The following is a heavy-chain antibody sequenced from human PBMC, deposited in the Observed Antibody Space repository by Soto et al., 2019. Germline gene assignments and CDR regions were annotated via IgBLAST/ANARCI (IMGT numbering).Heavy chain of an antibody. CDR2: INDDGSLT. V-gene: IGHV3-74*01. D-gene: IGHD2-21*01. CDR1: GFTFSTYW. J-gene: IGHJ6*02. Sequence: HLVESGGGLVQPGGSLRLSCAASGFTFSTYWMHWVRQAPGKGLVWVSRINDDGSLTSYADSVKGRFTISRDNAKNMLSLKMNSLRAEDTAVYYCVRDSYISGYYYGMDVWGQGTTVIVSS. CDR3: VRDSYISGYYYGMDV.